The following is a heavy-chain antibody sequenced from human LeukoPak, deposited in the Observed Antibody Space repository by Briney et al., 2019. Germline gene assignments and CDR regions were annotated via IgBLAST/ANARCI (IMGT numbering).Heavy chain of an antibody. CDR1: GGSISSYY. CDR2: IYYSGST. V-gene: IGHV4-59*01. D-gene: IGHD6-19*01. CDR3: AREGHSSMDY. J-gene: IGHJ4*02. Sequence: PSETLSLTCTVSGGSISSYYWSWSRQPPGKGLEWIGYIYYSGSTNYNPSLKSRVTISVDTSKNQFSLKLSSVTAADTAVYYCAREGHSSMDYWGQGTLVTVSS.